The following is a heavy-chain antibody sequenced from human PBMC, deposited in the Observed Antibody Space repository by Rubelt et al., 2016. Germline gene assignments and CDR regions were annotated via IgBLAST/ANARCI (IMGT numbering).Heavy chain of an antibody. J-gene: IGHJ4*02. CDR1: GGSISSSSYY. D-gene: IGHD3-22*01. Sequence: QLQLQESGPGLVKPSETLSLTCTVSGGSISSSSYYWGWIRQPPGKGLEWIGSIYYSGSTYYNPSLKSRVTISVDTSKNQFSRKLSSVTAADTAVYYCARDYYDSSGYYGYWGQGTLVTVSS. CDR2: IYYSGST. CDR3: ARDYYDSSGYYGY. V-gene: IGHV4-39*07.